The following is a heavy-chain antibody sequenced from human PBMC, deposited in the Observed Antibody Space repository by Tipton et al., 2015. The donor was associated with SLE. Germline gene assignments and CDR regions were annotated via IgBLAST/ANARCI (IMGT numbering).Heavy chain of an antibody. CDR2: ITGSSGNT. J-gene: IGHJ4*02. CDR1: GFTFSNYA. D-gene: IGHD5-12*01. Sequence: SLRLSCAASGFTFSNYAMSWVRQTPGRGLEWVSAITGSSGNTYYADSVKGRFIISRDNSENMMYLQMNSLRAEDTAVYYCAKPFESFIVATIWGQGPLVTVSS. V-gene: IGHV3-23*01. CDR3: AKPFESFIVATI.